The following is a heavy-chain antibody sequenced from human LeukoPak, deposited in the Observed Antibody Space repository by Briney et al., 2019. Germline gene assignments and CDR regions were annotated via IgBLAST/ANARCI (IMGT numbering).Heavy chain of an antibody. V-gene: IGHV3-30-3*01. J-gene: IGHJ4*02. CDR2: ISYDGSNK. D-gene: IGHD1-26*01. CDR3: ARDLTSGSLFDY. CDR1: GFTFSSYA. Sequence: GRSLRLSCAASGFTFSSYAMHWVRQAPGKGLEWVAVISYDGSNKYYADSVKGLFTISRDNSKNTLYLQMNSLRAEDTAVYYCARDLTSGSLFDYWGQGTLVTVSS.